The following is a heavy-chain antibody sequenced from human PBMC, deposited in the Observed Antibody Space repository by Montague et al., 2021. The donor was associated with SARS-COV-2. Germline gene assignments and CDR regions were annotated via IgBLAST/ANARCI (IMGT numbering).Heavy chain of an antibody. Sequence: SLILSCAASGFTFSSYAMHWVRQAPVKGLEWVAVISYDGSNKYYXDSVKGRFTISRDNSKNTLYLQMNSLRAEDTAVYYCAGGLLWFGELFYWGQGTLVTVSS. D-gene: IGHD3-10*01. CDR2: ISYDGSNK. CDR1: GFTFSSYA. V-gene: IGHV3-30-3*01. J-gene: IGHJ4*02. CDR3: AGGLLWFGELFY.